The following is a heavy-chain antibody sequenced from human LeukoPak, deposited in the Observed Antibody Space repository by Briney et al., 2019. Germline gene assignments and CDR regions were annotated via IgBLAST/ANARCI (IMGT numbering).Heavy chain of an antibody. CDR3: AGIVPHDFGYIDH. V-gene: IGHV4-59*01. D-gene: IGHD6-6*01. CDR1: GDSTSGSF. Sequence: SETLSLTCTVSGDSTSGSFWSWIRQPPGKGLEWIGFIYDSENIQYNPSLKSRVTISADSSKNQFSLKLRSVTAADTAVYYCAGIVPHDFGYIDHWGQGTLVTVSS. CDR2: IYDSENI. J-gene: IGHJ4*02.